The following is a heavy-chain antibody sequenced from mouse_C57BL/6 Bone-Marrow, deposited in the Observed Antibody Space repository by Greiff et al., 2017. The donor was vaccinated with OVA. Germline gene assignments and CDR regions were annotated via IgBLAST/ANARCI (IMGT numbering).Heavy chain of an antibody. CDR2: IWSGGST. D-gene: IGHD1-1*01. Sequence: QVQLKQSGPGLVQPSQSLSITCTVSGFSLTSYGVHWVRQSPGKGLEWLGVIWSGGSTDYNAAFISRLSISKDNSKSQVFFKMNSLQADDTAIYYCAGKPIDYGSSYYAMDYWGQGTSVTVSS. V-gene: IGHV2-2*01. CDR1: GFSLTSYG. J-gene: IGHJ4*01. CDR3: AGKPIDYGSSYYAMDY.